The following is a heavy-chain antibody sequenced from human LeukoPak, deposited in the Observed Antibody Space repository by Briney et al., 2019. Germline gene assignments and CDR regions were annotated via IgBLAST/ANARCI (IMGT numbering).Heavy chain of an antibody. CDR1: SGPISSTSYY. V-gene: IGHV4-39*07. CDR3: AREMRSPRGGFDY. Sequence: KPSETLSLTCTVSSGPISSTSYYWGWIRQPPGMGLEWIGSMYYSGSTYYNPSLKSRVTISVDTSKSQFSLKLSSVTAADTAVYYCAREMRSPRGGFDYWDQGTLVTVSS. D-gene: IGHD3-10*01. CDR2: MYYSGST. J-gene: IGHJ4*02.